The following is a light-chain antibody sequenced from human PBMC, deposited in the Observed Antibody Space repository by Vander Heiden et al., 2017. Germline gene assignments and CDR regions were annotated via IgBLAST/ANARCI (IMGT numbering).Light chain of an antibody. CDR2: EGS. CDR1: SSDVGSYNL. J-gene: IGLJ2*01. CDR3: CSYAGSSTFDVV. V-gene: IGLV2-23*03. Sequence: QSALTQPASVSGSLGQSITISCTGTSSDVGSYNLVSWYQQHPGKPPKLMIYEGSKRPSGVSNRFSGSKSGNTASLTISGLQAEDEADYYCCSYAGSSTFDVVFGGGTKLTVL.